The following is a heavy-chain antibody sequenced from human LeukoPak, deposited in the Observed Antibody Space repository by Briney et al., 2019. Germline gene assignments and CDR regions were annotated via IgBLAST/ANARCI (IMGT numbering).Heavy chain of an antibody. D-gene: IGHD3-22*01. CDR3: AKGAYDSSGYYPPSSY. CDR1: GFTFSSYA. CDR2: ISGSGGST. J-gene: IGHJ4*02. V-gene: IGHV3-23*01. Sequence: GGSLRLSCAASGFTFSSYAMSWVRQAPGKGLEWVSAISGSGGSTYYADSVKGRFTISRDNSKNTLYLQMNSLRAEDTAVYYCAKGAYDSSGYYPPSSYWGQGTLVTVSS.